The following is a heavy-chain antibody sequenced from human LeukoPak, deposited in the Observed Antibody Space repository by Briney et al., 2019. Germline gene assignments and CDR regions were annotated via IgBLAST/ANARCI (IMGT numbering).Heavy chain of an antibody. CDR1: GGSISSSSYY. Sequence: PSETLSLTCTVSGGSISSSSYYWGWIRQPPGKGLEWIGYVYYSGSTNYNPSLGSRVTISVDTSKNQFSLKLSSVTAADTAVYYCAREYSSGWSGTGYWGQGTLVTVSS. CDR2: VYYSGST. CDR3: AREYSSGWSGTGY. D-gene: IGHD6-19*01. V-gene: IGHV4-61*05. J-gene: IGHJ4*02.